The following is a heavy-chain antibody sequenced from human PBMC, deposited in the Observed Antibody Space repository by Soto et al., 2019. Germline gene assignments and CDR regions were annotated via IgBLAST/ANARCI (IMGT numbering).Heavy chain of an antibody. Sequence: QVTLKESGPVLVKPTETLTLTCTVSGFSLRNTRMGVSWIRQSPGKALEWLAHIFSNDEKSYSTSLKNRVIISKDTSKSQVVLTMTNMDPVVSATYYCARIPYDSTGYYSPLWGQGTLVTVSS. J-gene: IGHJ4*01. CDR1: GFSLRNTRMG. CDR3: ARIPYDSTGYYSPL. D-gene: IGHD3-22*01. V-gene: IGHV2-26*01. CDR2: IFSNDEK.